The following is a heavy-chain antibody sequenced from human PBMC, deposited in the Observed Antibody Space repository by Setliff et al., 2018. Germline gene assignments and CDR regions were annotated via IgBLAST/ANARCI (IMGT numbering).Heavy chain of an antibody. CDR1: GFTFSSYA. J-gene: IGHJ4*02. D-gene: IGHD2-2*01. CDR3: AKAIAPIVVVPAAMLEAY. Sequence: GESLKISCAASGFTFSSYAMSWVRQAPGKGLEWVSAISGSGGSTYYADSVKGRFTISRDNSKNTLYLQMNSLRAEDTAVYYCAKAIAPIVVVPAAMLEAYWGQGTLVTVSS. CDR2: ISGSGGST. V-gene: IGHV3-23*01.